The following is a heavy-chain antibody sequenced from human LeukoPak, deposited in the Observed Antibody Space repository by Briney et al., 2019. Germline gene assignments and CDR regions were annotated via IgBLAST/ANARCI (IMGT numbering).Heavy chain of an antibody. V-gene: IGHV3-7*03. CDR1: GFPFSTFW. CDR3: ARDRAGGYSEFYFDY. J-gene: IGHJ4*02. Sequence: GGSLRLSCEASGFPFSTFWMIWVRQPPGKGLEWVAKIQQDGSGEEYVDSVKGRFTISRDNAKNSLYLQMNSLRAEDTAVYYCARDRAGGYSEFYFDYWGQGTLVTVSS. CDR2: IQQDGSGE. D-gene: IGHD5-12*01.